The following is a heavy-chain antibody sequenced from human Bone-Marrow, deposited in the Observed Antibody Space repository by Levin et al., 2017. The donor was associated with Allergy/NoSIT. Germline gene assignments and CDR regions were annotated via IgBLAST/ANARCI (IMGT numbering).Heavy chain of an antibody. Sequence: SETLSLTCTVSGGSISSSSYYWGWIRQPPGKGLEWIGSIYYSGSTYYNPSLKSRVTISVDTSKNQFSLKLSSVTAADTAVYYCARRYCSGGSCSEPWGQGTLVTVSS. CDR1: GGSISSSSYY. CDR3: ARRYCSGGSCSEP. CDR2: IYYSGST. J-gene: IGHJ5*02. V-gene: IGHV4-39*01. D-gene: IGHD2-15*01.